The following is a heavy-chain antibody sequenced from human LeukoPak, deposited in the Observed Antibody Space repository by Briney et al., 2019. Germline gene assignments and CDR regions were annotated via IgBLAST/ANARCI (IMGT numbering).Heavy chain of an antibody. J-gene: IGHJ4*02. D-gene: IGHD3-22*01. CDR3: ARGIHSYYYDSSGYYSYDY. CDR1: GGTFISYA. CDR2: IIPIFGTA. V-gene: IGHV1-69*05. Sequence: ASVKVSCKASGGTFISYAISWVRQAPGQGLEWMGRIIPIFGTANYAQKFQGRVTITTDESTSTAYMELSSLRSEDTAVYYCARGIHSYYYDSSGYYSYDYWGQGTLVTVSS.